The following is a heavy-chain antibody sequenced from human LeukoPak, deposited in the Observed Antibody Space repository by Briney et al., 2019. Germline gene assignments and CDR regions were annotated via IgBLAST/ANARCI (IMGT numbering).Heavy chain of an antibody. CDR2: ISGSGAAT. CDR3: AKDRVQLWPYYFDY. CDR1: GFTFSSYG. J-gene: IGHJ4*02. V-gene: IGHV3-23*01. D-gene: IGHD5-18*01. Sequence: GGTLRLSCAASGFTFSSYGMSWVRQAPGKGLEWVSAISGSGAATFHADSVKGRFTISRDNSKNTLYLQMNSLRAEDTAVYYCAKDRVQLWPYYFDYWGQGTLVTVSS.